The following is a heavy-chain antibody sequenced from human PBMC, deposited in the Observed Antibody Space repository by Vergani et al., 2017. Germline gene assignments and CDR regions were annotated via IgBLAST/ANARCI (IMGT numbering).Heavy chain of an antibody. Sequence: QVQLQESGPGLVKPSETLSLTCTVSGGSISSYYWSWIRQPAGKGLEWIGRIYTSGSTNYNPSLKSRVTMSVDTSKNQFSLKLSSVTAADAAVYYCARRSTEGARYWYFDLWGRGTLVTVSS. V-gene: IGHV4-4*07. J-gene: IGHJ2*01. CDR3: ARRSTEGARYWYFDL. D-gene: IGHD5/OR15-5a*01. CDR1: GGSISSYY. CDR2: IYTSGST.